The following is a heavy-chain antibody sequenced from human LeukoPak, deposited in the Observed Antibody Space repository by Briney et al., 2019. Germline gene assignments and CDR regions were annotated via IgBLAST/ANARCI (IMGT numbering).Heavy chain of an antibody. CDR1: GFPFSRYE. D-gene: IGHD3-16*01. V-gene: IGHV3-48*03. CDR3: ARETLYMQLCC. CDR2: VSSSGSKI. Sequence: GGSLRLFCAASGFPFSRYEMNWVRQATGKGLEWVSYVSSSGSKIYYADSVKGRLTIYRDNAKNSLYLKKHSLSAGDTAVYYFARETLYMQLCCWGQVALVTFAS. J-gene: IGHJ4*02.